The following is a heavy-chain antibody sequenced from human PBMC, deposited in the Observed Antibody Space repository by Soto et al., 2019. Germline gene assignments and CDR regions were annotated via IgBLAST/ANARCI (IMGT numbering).Heavy chain of an antibody. J-gene: IGHJ5*01. Sequence: GGSLRLSCAASGFTFSSYGMHWVRQAPGKGLEWVAVISYDGSNKYYADSVKGRFTISRDNSKNSLYLQMNSLRAEDTAVYYCVRDSRIVETSVMGSVRFERWGQGTLVTVSS. V-gene: IGHV3-30*03. CDR3: VRDSRIVETSVMGSVRFER. CDR2: ISYDGSNK. D-gene: IGHD3-16*01. CDR1: GFTFSSYG.